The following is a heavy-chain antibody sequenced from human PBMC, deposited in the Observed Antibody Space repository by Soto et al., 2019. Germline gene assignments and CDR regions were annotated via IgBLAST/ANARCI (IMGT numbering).Heavy chain of an antibody. CDR3: AREEAIPVGGGHYYYGMDV. CDR2: IYSSGST. Sequence: EVQLVESGGRLIQPGGSLRLSCVASGFTVTSKYMSWVRHAPGKGLEWVSVIYSSGSTYYAESVKGRFTSSRDNSKNTVYLQMNSLRAEDTAVYYWAREEAIPVGGGHYYYGMDVWGQGTTVTVSS. CDR1: GFTVTSKY. V-gene: IGHV3-53*01. J-gene: IGHJ6*02. D-gene: IGHD6-19*01.